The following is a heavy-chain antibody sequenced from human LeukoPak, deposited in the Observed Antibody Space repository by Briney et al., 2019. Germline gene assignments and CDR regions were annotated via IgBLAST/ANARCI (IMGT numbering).Heavy chain of an antibody. V-gene: IGHV5-51*01. CDR1: GYSFTSYW. Sequence: TGESLKISCKDSGYSFTSYWIGWVRQMPGKSLEWMVIIYPGDSDTRYSPSFQGQVTISADKSINTAYLQWSSLKASDTAIYYCARRGEAMDPFDYWGQGTLVTVSS. J-gene: IGHJ4*02. D-gene: IGHD3-10*01. CDR3: ARRGEAMDPFDY. CDR2: IYPGDSDT.